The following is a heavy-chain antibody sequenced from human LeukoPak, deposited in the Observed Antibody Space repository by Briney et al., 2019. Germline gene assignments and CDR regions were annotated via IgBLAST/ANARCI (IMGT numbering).Heavy chain of an antibody. CDR1: GFIFSSYA. CDR3: AKEVPAATQFDY. V-gene: IGHV3-23*01. J-gene: IGHJ4*02. CDR2: ISGSGDLT. Sequence: GGSLRLSCAASGFIFSSYAMSWVRQAPGKGLEWVSTISGSGDLTYNADSVKGRFTISRDNSKNTLYLQMNSLRAEDTAVYYCAKEVPAATQFDYWGQGSLVTVSS. D-gene: IGHD2-2*01.